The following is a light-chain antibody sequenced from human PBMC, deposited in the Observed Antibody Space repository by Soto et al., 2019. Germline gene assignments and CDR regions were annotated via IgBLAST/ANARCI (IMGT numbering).Light chain of an antibody. CDR3: QKYNSAPWT. V-gene: IGKV1-27*01. CDR1: QVISNY. J-gene: IGKJ1*01. Sequence: DIQMTQSPSSLSASLGDRVTITCRASQVISNYLAWYQQKPGKVPKLLIYAASTLQSGVPFRFSGSGSGIDFTLTISSLQPEDVATYYCQKYNSAPWTFGQGTKVEIK. CDR2: AAS.